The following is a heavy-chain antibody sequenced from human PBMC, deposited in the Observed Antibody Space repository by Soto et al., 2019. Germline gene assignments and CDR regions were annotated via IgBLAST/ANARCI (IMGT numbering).Heavy chain of an antibody. J-gene: IGHJ4*02. V-gene: IGHV3-20*04. D-gene: IGHD6-19*01. CDR3: ARGPTSGCTRNDY. CDR1: GFTFDDYG. CDR2: INWNGAST. Sequence: GGSLRLSCAASGFTFDDYGLIWVRQVAGKGLEWVSGINWNGASTGYAASVQGRFTISRDNAKNSLFFQMNSLRAEDTALYYCARGPTSGCTRNDYWGQGTLVTVSS.